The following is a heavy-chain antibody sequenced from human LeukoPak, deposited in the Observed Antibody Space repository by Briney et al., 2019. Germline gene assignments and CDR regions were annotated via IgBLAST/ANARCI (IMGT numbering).Heavy chain of an antibody. CDR1: GFTFSSYA. CDR3: AKAARVDTAMLGAFDI. J-gene: IGHJ3*02. D-gene: IGHD5-18*01. CDR2: ISYDGSNK. V-gene: IGHV3-30-3*01. Sequence: PGRSLSLSCAASGFTFSSYAMHWVRQAPGKGLEWVADISYDGSNKYYADSVKGRFTISRDNSKNTLYLQMNSLRAEDTAVYYCAKAARVDTAMLGAFDIWGQGTMVTVSS.